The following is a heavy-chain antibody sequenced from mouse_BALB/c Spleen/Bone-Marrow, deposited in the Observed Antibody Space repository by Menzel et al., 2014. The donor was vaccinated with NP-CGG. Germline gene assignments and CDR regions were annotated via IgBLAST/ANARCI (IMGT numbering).Heavy chain of an antibody. J-gene: IGHJ3*01. D-gene: IGHD1-1*01. CDR2: INPDSSTI. Sequence: EVQLQQSGGGLVQPGGSLKLSCAASGFDFSRYWMSWVRQAPGKGLEWIGEINPDSSTINYTPSLKDKFIISRDNAKNTLYLQMSKVRSEDTALYYCSRLSYYGRFAYWGQGTLVTVSA. V-gene: IGHV4-1*02. CDR3: SRLSYYGRFAY. CDR1: GFDFSRYW.